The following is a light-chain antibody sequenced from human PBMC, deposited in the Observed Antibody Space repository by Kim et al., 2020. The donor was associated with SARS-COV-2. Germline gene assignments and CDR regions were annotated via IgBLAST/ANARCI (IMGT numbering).Light chain of an antibody. CDR3: SAWDDSLRGIV. CDR1: LSNIGSNY. J-gene: IGLJ2*01. V-gene: IGLV1-47*01. CDR2: RNN. Sequence: GQSVHIFCPGDLSNIGSNYVFCYQQLPRTAPTLLIYRNNQRPSGVPDRFSGSKSGTSASLAISGLRSEDEAHYFCSAWDDSLRGIVFGEGTQLTVL.